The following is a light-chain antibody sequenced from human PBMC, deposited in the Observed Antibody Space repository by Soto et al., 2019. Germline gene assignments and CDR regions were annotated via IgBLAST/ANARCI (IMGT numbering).Light chain of an antibody. V-gene: IGLV4-69*01. CDR2: VNSDGRH. J-gene: IGLJ3*02. CDR3: QAWGTGSQGA. CDR1: SGHTFYA. Sequence: QPVLTQSPSASASLGASVKLTCTLNSGHTFYAIAWHQQQPEKGPRFLMKVNSDGRHTRGDGIPDRFSGSSSGADRYLTISDLQSGDEADYYCQAWGTGSQGAFGGGTKVTVL.